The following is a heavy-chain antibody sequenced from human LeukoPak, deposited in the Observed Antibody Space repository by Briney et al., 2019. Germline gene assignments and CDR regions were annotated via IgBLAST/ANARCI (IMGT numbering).Heavy chain of an antibody. CDR3: AKDPASYYFDY. V-gene: IGHV3-23*01. CDR2: ISGSGGAT. CDR1: GFTFSSYA. J-gene: IGHJ4*02. Sequence: PGWSLRLSCAASGFTFSSYAMSWVRQAPGKGLEWVSSISGSGGATYYADSVKGRFIISRDNSKNTLYLQMNSLRAEDTAIYYCAKDPASYYFDYWGQGTLVTVSS.